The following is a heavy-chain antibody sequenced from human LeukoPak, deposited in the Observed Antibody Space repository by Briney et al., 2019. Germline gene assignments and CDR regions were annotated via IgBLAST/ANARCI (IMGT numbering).Heavy chain of an antibody. CDR2: IYYSGST. V-gene: IGHV4-59*12. D-gene: IGHD3-3*01. Sequence: PSETLSLTCTVSGGSISSYYWSWIRQPPGKGLEWIGYIYYSGSTNYNPSLKSRVTISVDTSKNQFSLKLSSVTAADTAVYYCAHYDFWSGYYFDYWGQGTLVTVSS. J-gene: IGHJ4*02. CDR3: AHYDFWSGYYFDY. CDR1: GGSISSYY.